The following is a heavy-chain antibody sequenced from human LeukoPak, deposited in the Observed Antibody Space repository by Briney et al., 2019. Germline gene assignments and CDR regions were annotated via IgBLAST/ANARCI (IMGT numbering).Heavy chain of an antibody. CDR2: INSDGSST. J-gene: IGHJ4*02. CDR1: GFTFSSYW. CDR3: ARQLGSYYFDY. V-gene: IGHV3-74*01. D-gene: IGHD6-13*01. Sequence: GGSLRLSCAASGFTFSSYWMHWVRHAPGKGLVWVSRINSDGSSTSYADSVKGRFTISRDNAKNTLYLQMNSLRAEDTAVYYCARQLGSYYFDYWGQGTLVTVSS.